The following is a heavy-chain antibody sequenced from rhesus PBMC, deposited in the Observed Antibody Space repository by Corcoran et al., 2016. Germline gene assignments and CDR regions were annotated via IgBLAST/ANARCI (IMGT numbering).Heavy chain of an antibody. CDR3: ARDTGLTVTPLDY. D-gene: IGHD2-15*01. CDR2: ISGSGGST. J-gene: IGHJ4*01. V-gene: IGHV4-173*01. Sequence: QLQLQESGPGLVKPSETLSLTCAVSGGSISSNYWTWIRQPPGKGLEWIGRISGSGGSTDYNPSLKSRVTISTDTSKNQFSLKLNSVTAADTAVYYCARDTGLTVTPLDYWGQGVLVTVSS. CDR1: GGSISSNY.